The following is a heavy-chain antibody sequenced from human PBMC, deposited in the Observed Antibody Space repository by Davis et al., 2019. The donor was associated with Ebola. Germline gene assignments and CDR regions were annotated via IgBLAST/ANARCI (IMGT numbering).Heavy chain of an antibody. CDR3: ARERSGGYYDP. Sequence: SVKVSCKASGYTFTSYAISWVRQAPGQGLEWMGGIIPIFGTANYAQKFQGRVTITADKSTSTAYMELSSPRSEDTAVYYCARERSGGYYDPWGQGTLVTVSS. CDR1: GYTFTSYA. J-gene: IGHJ5*02. D-gene: IGHD3-10*01. V-gene: IGHV1-69*06. CDR2: IIPIFGTA.